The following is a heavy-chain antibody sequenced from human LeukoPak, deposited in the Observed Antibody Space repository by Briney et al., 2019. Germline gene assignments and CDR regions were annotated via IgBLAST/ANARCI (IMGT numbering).Heavy chain of an antibody. CDR1: GHTFTRYY. CDR3: ARDGEGGVVVVAANHDAFDI. V-gene: IGHV1-46*01. D-gene: IGHD2-15*01. J-gene: IGHJ3*02. CDR2: INHCGGST. Sequence: ASVKADSMVSGHTFTRYYMHYVRQAPGQRLEWIGIINHCGGSTSYAQKFQGRVTMTKDTSTSTVYMELSSLRSEDTAVYYCARDGEGGVVVVAANHDAFDIWGQGTRDTVS.